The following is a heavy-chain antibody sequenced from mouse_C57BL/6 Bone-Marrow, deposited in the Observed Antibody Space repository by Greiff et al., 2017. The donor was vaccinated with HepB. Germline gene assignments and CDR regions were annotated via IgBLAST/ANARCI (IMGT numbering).Heavy chain of an antibody. D-gene: IGHD2-3*01. V-gene: IGHV2-6*01. CDR1: GFSLTSYG. CDR3: ASGDGYYLFAY. J-gene: IGHJ3*01. CDR2: IWGVGST. Sequence: VQLKESGPGLVAPSQSLSITCTVSGFSLTSYGVDWVRQSPGKGLEWLGVIWGVGSTNYNSALKSRLSISQDNSKSQVFLKMNSLQTDDTAMYYCASGDGYYLFAYWGQGTLVTVSA.